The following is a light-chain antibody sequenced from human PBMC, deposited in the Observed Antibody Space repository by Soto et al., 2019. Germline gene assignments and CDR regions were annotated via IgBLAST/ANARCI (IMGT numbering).Light chain of an antibody. CDR3: QQYGGSPPT. Sequence: EIVLTQSPVTLSFSPAQSSTLSCMASQTVSSRFLAWYQHNPGQAPRLLIYGASSRATGIPDRFSGGGSGTDFTLTITRLEPEDFAVYYCQQYGGSPPTFGQGTKVDIK. V-gene: IGKV3-20*01. J-gene: IGKJ1*01. CDR2: GAS. CDR1: QTVSSRF.